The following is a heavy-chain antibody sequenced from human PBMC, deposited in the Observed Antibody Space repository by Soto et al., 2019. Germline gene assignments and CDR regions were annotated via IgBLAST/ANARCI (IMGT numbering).Heavy chain of an antibody. V-gene: IGHV3-30*18. CDR1: GFTFSSYG. CDR3: AKLEAGYSRASDYFDY. Sequence: QVQLVESGGGVVQPGRSLRLSCAASGFTFSSYGMHWVRQAPGKGLEWVAVISYDGSNKYYADSVKGRFTISRDNSKNTLYLQMNSLRAEDTAVYYCAKLEAGYSRASDYFDYWGQGTLVTVSS. CDR2: ISYDGSNK. D-gene: IGHD6-13*01. J-gene: IGHJ4*02.